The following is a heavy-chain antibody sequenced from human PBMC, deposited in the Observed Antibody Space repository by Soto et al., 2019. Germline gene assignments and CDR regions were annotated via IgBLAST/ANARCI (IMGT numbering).Heavy chain of an antibody. CDR1: GGSISSGDYY. J-gene: IGHJ5*02. CDR2: IYYSGST. Sequence: PSETLSLTCTVSGGSISSGDYYWSWIRQPPGKGLEWIGYIYYSGSTYYNPSLKSRVTISVDTSKNQFSLKLSSVTAADTAVYYCAREAYSSSSFWFDPWGQGTLVTVSS. D-gene: IGHD6-6*01. CDR3: AREAYSSSSFWFDP. V-gene: IGHV4-30-4*01.